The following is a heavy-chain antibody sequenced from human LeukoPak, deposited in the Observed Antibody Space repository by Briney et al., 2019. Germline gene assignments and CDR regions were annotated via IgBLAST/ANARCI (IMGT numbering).Heavy chain of an antibody. J-gene: IGHJ3*01. Sequence: GASVKVSCKASGYTFTDFTDYYIHWVRQAPGQGLEWMGWINSNSGDTNNAQKFQGRVTMTRDTSISTTYMEVSSLRFDDTAVYFCARGGGGYSSTYDVWGQGTMVTVSS. V-gene: IGHV1-2*02. CDR3: ARGGGGYSSTYDV. CDR1: GYTFTDFTDYY. CDR2: INSNSGDT. D-gene: IGHD5-24*01.